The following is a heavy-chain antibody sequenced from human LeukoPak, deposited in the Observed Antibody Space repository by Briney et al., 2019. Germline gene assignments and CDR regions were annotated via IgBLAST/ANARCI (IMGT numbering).Heavy chain of an antibody. Sequence: GGSLRLSCAASGFTFSDYYMSWIRQAPGKGLEGVSYISSSGSTIYYADSVKGRFTISRDNAKNSLYLQMNSLRAEDTAVYYCARESSYSSGYPDYWGQGTLVTVSS. J-gene: IGHJ4*02. CDR3: ARESSYSSGYPDY. CDR2: ISSSGSTI. V-gene: IGHV3-11*01. D-gene: IGHD3-22*01. CDR1: GFTFSDYY.